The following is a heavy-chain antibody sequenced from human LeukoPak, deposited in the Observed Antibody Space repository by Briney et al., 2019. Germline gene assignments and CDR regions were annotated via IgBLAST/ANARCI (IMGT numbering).Heavy chain of an antibody. D-gene: IGHD6-6*01. Sequence: ASVKVSCKAPGYTFTGYDINWVRQAAGQGREWMGWMNPNSGNTGYAQKFQGRVAITRNTSISTAYMELSSLRSEDTAVYYCARGVEQLVDDAFDIWGQGTMVTVSS. J-gene: IGHJ3*02. CDR2: MNPNSGNT. V-gene: IGHV1-8*03. CDR3: ARGVEQLVDDAFDI. CDR1: GYTFTGYD.